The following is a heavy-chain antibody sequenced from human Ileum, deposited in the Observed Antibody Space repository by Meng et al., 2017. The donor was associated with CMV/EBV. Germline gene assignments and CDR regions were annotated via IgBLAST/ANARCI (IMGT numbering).Heavy chain of an antibody. V-gene: IGHV4-59*07. CDR2: SNQFEST. D-gene: IGHD3-16*01. CDR3: ARGPGGFGDFNFDY. CDR1: GVSISPDT. J-gene: IGHJ4*02. Sequence: GPRHVEPAATLLPTLSCSGVSISPDTCSVFRQPPGTAMEVSGDSNQFESTNYTPSLKSRVTLSVDTSKNQFSMILTSVTAAGTAVYYCARGPGGFGDFNFDYWGQGTLVTVSS.